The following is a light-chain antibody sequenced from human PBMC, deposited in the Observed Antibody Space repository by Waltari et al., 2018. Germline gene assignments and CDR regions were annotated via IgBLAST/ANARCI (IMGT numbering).Light chain of an antibody. CDR2: GNN. V-gene: IGLV1-40*01. CDR3: QSYDSSLSGYV. J-gene: IGLJ1*01. CDR1: PPNIASGYD. Sequence: QSVLTQPPSVSGAPGQWVTISCTGRPPNIASGYDVHWYQQFPGTAPKLLIHGNNHRPSGVPDRFSGSKSDTSASLAITGLQAEDEADYYCQSYDSSLSGYVFGTGTKVTVL.